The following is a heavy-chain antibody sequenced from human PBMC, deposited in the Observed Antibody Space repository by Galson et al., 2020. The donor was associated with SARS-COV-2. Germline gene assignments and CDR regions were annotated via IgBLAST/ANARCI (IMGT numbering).Heavy chain of an antibody. J-gene: IGHJ2*01. V-gene: IGHV5-51*01. CDR3: ARRGQQLEYFDL. D-gene: IGHD6-13*01. CDR1: GYTFTNYW. Sequence: HGESLKISCKGSGYTFTNYWIAWVRQMPGKGLEWMGIIYPGDSDTRYSPSFQGQVTISADRSISTAYLQWSSLKASDTAMYYCARRGQQLEYFDLWGRGTLVTVSS. CDR2: IYPGDSDT.